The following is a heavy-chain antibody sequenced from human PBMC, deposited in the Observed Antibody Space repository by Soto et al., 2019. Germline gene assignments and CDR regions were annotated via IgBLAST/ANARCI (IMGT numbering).Heavy chain of an antibody. D-gene: IGHD6-19*01. CDR3: AKDLEYGSGPGAFDI. CDR2: ISGSGGST. V-gene: IGHV3-23*01. CDR1: GFTFSSYA. J-gene: IGHJ3*02. Sequence: GGSLRLSCAASGFTFSSYAMSWVRQAPGKGLEWVSAISGSGGSTYYSDSVKGRFTISRDNSKNTLYLQMNSLRAEDTAVYYCAKDLEYGSGPGAFDIWGQGTMVTVSS.